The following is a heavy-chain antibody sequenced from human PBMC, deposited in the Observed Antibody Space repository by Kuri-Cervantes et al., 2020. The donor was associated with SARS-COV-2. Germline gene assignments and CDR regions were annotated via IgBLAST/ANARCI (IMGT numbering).Heavy chain of an antibody. D-gene: IGHD3/OR15-3a*01. Sequence: GGSLRLSCTTSAFTFDDYDLAWFRQAPGKGLEWVGFIRSKAYGETTEYAASVKGRFSISRDDSESIAYLQMNSLKTEDTAVYYCSRNFWAGYWPFDYWGQGTLVTVSS. CDR2: IRSKAYGETT. J-gene: IGHJ4*02. V-gene: IGHV3-49*03. CDR3: SRNFWAGYWPFDY. CDR1: AFTFDDYD.